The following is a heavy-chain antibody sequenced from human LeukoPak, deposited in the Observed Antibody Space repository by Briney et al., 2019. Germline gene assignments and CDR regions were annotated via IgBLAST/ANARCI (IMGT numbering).Heavy chain of an antibody. Sequence: PGGSLRLSCAASGFTFSSYWMHWVRQAPGKGLVWVSRINSDGSSTSYADSVKGRFTISRDNAKNTLYLQMNSLRAEDMALYYCAREAAAGTGGAFDIWGQGTMVTVSS. CDR3: AREAAAGTGGAFDI. V-gene: IGHV3-74*01. J-gene: IGHJ3*02. CDR2: INSDGSST. D-gene: IGHD6-13*01. CDR1: GFTFSSYW.